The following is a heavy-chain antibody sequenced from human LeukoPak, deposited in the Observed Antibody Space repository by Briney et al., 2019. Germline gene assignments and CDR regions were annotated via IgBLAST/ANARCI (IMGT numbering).Heavy chain of an antibody. CDR3: ASTTYSYAFGGFDY. V-gene: IGHV1-18*01. CDR2: ISAYNGNT. J-gene: IGHJ4*02. Sequence: GASVNVSCKASGYTFTSYGISWVRQAPGQGLEWMGWISAYNGNTNYAQKLQGRVTMTTDTSTSTAYMELRSLRSDDTAVYYCASTTYSYAFGGFDYWGQGTLVTVSS. D-gene: IGHD5-18*01. CDR1: GYTFTSYG.